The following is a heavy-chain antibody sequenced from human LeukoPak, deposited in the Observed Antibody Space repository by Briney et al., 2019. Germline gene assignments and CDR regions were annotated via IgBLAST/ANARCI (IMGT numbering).Heavy chain of an antibody. CDR3: ARDRDWGTDY. CDR1: GFTFSNYW. CDR2: IKEDGSDK. D-gene: IGHD7-27*01. V-gene: IGHV3-7*05. Sequence: GGSLRLSCAASGFTFSNYWMSWVRQAPGKGLEWVDNIKEDGSDKYYVDSVKGRFTVSRDNAKNSLYLQMNSLRAEDTAVYYCARDRDWGTDYWGQGTLVTVSS. J-gene: IGHJ4*02.